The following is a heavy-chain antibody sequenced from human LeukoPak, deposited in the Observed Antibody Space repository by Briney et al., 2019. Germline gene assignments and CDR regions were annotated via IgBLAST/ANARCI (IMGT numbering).Heavy chain of an antibody. CDR2: INHSGST. CDR1: GGSFSGYH. D-gene: IGHD3-10*01. Sequence: PSETLSLTCAVYGGSFSGYHWSWIRQPPGKGLEWIGEINHSGSTNYNPSLKSRVTISVDTSKNQFSLKLSSVTAADTAVYYCARGRRFHYYYGSGSYRQYNWFDPWGQGTLVTVSS. CDR3: ARGRRFHYYYGSGSYRQYNWFDP. V-gene: IGHV4-34*01. J-gene: IGHJ5*02.